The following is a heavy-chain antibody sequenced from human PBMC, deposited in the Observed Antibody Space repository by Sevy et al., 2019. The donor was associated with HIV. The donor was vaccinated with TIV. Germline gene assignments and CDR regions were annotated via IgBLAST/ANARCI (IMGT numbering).Heavy chain of an antibody. Sequence: GGSLRLSCAASGFTFTSYAMNWVRQAPGKGLDWVSSISGSGRSTYYADSVEGPFTISRANSKNTLSLQMTSLRADDTAVYYCAKGYCSGGSCPRDYYYYGMDVWGQGTTVTVSS. V-gene: IGHV3-23*01. CDR3: AKGYCSGGSCPRDYYYYGMDV. CDR2: ISGSGRST. D-gene: IGHD2-15*01. CDR1: GFTFTSYA. J-gene: IGHJ6*02.